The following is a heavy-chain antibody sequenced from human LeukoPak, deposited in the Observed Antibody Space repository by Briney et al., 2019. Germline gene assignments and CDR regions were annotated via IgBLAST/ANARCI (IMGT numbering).Heavy chain of an antibody. Sequence: SETLSLTCTVSGVSISTYYWSWIRQPPGKGLEWIGYIYYSGSTNYNPSLKSRVAISVDTSKNQFSLKLSSVTAADTAVYFCAREMKSGSWGLDYWGQGTLVTVSS. CDR1: GVSISTYY. V-gene: IGHV4-59*01. J-gene: IGHJ4*02. CDR2: IYYSGST. CDR3: AREMKSGSWGLDY. D-gene: IGHD6-13*01.